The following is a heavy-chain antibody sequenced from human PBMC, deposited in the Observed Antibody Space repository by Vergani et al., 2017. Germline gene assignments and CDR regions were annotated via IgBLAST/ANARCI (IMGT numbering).Heavy chain of an antibody. V-gene: IGHV3-9*02. J-gene: IGHJ5*02. D-gene: IGHD6-6*01. Sequence: EVQLEESGGGLVLPGRSLRLSCVASGFTSAGYAMHWVRQAPGKGLEWVSGISWNSNSIGYADSVKGRFTISRDNAKNSRYLQMNRLRAEDTALYYCAKDLGTSSGGGWFDPWGQGTLVTVSS. CDR2: ISWNSNSI. CDR1: GFTSAGYA. CDR3: AKDLGTSSGGGWFDP.